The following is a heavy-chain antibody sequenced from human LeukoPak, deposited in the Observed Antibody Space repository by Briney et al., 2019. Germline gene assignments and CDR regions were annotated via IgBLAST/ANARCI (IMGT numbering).Heavy chain of an antibody. Sequence: GGSPRLSCAASGFTFSNAWMSWVRQAPGKGLEWVGRIKSKTDGGTTDYAAPVKGRFTISRDDSKNTLYLQMNSLKTEDTAVYYCTTEAYYYGMDVWGQGTTVTVSS. CDR3: TTEAYYYGMDV. J-gene: IGHJ6*02. CDR1: GFTFSNAW. V-gene: IGHV3-15*01. CDR2: IKSKTDGGTT.